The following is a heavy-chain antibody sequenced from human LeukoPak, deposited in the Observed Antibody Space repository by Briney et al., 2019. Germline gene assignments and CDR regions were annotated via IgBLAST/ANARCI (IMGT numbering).Heavy chain of an antibody. CDR3: ASSINYYGSADWYFDL. J-gene: IGHJ2*01. D-gene: IGHD3-10*01. Sequence: SETLSLTCTVSGDSISSSSYYWGWIRQPPGKGLEWIGNIYYSGSTYYNPSLKSRVTISVDTSKNQLSLKLSSVTAADTAVYYCASSINYYGSADWYFDLWGRGTLVTVSS. CDR1: GDSISSSSYY. CDR2: IYYSGST. V-gene: IGHV4-39*07.